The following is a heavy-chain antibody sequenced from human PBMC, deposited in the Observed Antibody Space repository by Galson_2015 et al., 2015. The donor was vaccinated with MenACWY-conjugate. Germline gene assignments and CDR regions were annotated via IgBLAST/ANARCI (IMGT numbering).Heavy chain of an antibody. CDR2: INSDGSST. CDR3: ARLGPNYRTTAHVDS. J-gene: IGHJ4*02. CDR1: GFTFSNYW. D-gene: IGHD2/OR15-2a*01. Sequence: SLRLSCAASGFTFSNYWMNWVRQAPGKGLEWVSRINSDGSSTNYADSVKGRFTISRDNAKNTLYLQMNSLRAEDTAVYYCARLGPNYRTTAHVDSWGQGTLVTFSS. V-gene: IGHV3-74*01.